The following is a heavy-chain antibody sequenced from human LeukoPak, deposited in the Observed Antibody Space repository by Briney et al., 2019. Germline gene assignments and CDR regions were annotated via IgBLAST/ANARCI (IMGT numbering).Heavy chain of an antibody. CDR3: ARRWGWESRNFDY. CDR2: IYYSGST. V-gene: IGHV4-39*01. D-gene: IGHD1-26*01. Sequence: SETLSLTCTVSGGSISSSSYYWGWIRQPPGKGLEWIGSIYYSGSTYYNPSLKSRVTISVDTSKNQFSLKLSSVTAADTAVYYCARRWGWESRNFDYWGQGTLVTVSS. J-gene: IGHJ4*02. CDR1: GGSISSSSYY.